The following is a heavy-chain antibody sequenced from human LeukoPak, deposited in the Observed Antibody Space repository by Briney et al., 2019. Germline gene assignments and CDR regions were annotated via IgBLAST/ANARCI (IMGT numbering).Heavy chain of an antibody. D-gene: IGHD6-25*01. CDR1: GGSISSYY. CDR2: IYYSGST. J-gene: IGHJ4*02. CDR3: ARESRSSGPDY. V-gene: IGHV4-59*01. Sequence: SETLSLTCTVSGGSISSYYWSWIRQPPGKGLEWIGDIYYSGSTNYNPSLKSRVTISVDTSKNQFSLKLSSVTAADTAVYYCARESRSSGPDYWGQGTLVTVSS.